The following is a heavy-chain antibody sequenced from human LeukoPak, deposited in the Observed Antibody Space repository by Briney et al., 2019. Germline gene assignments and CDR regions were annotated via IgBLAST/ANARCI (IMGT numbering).Heavy chain of an antibody. CDR1: GGSISSYY. J-gene: IGHJ5*02. CDR2: IYTSGST. Sequence: SETLSLTCTVSGGSISSYYWSWIRQPAGKGLEWIGRIYTSGSTNYSPSLKSRVTMSVDTSKNQFSLKLSSVTAADTAVYYCARGFSSSWILNNWFDPWCKGTLVTVSS. V-gene: IGHV4-4*07. D-gene: IGHD6-13*01. CDR3: ARGFSSSWILNNWFDP.